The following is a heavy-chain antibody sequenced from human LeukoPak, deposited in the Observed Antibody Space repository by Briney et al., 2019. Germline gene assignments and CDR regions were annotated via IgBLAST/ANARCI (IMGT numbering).Heavy chain of an antibody. CDR3: ARRFGASGWVDN. CDR1: GGSITSDY. V-gene: IGHV4-4*07. D-gene: IGHD6-19*01. CDR2: IYSSGNT. Sequence: SETLSLTCTVSGGSITSDYWSWIRQPAGKGLEWIGRIYSSGNTNYNPSLESRVTMSLDTSKNQFSLRLSSVTAADTAVYYCARRFGASGWVDNWGQGTLVTLSS. J-gene: IGHJ4*02.